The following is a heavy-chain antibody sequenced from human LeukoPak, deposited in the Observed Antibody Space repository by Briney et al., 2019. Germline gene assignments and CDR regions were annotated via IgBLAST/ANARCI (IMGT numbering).Heavy chain of an antibody. D-gene: IGHD3-22*01. J-gene: IGHJ2*01. V-gene: IGHV4-59*08. CDR2: IHYSGST. Sequence: PPETLSHTCTVSGDSISGYYWSWIRQPPGKGLDWIAYIHYSGSTNYSPSLRSRVTISVDTSKNQFSLKLSSVTAADTAVYYCARHTYYSDSSGYSNSFFDLWGRGTVASVSS. CDR1: GDSISGYY. CDR3: ARHTYYSDSSGYSNSFFDL.